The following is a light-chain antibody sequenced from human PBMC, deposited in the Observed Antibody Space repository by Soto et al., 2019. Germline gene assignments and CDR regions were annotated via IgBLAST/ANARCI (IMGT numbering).Light chain of an antibody. CDR2: EVS. V-gene: IGLV2-14*01. CDR1: SSDVGGYNY. J-gene: IGLJ2*01. CDR3: SSYTSSSTLV. Sequence: QSVLTQPASVSGSPGQSITISCTGNSSDVGGYNYVSWYQQHPGKAPKLMIYEVSNRPSGVSNRFSGSKSGNTASLTISGLEDEDEADYYCSSYTSSSTLVFGGGTKVTVL.